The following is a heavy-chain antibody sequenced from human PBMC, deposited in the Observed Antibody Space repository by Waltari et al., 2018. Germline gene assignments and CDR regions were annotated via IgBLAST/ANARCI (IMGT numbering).Heavy chain of an antibody. J-gene: IGHJ5*02. CDR2: ISAYNGNT. CDR1: GYTFTSYG. CDR3: VTVGARNWPYARWVDP. Sequence: QVQLVQSGAEVKKPGASVKVSCKASGYTFTSYGISWVRQAPGQGLEWMGWISAYNGNTNYAQKLQGRVTMTTDTSTSTAYMELRSLRSDDTAVYYCVTVGARNWPYARWVDPWGQGTLVTVSS. V-gene: IGHV1-18*01. D-gene: IGHD3-10*01.